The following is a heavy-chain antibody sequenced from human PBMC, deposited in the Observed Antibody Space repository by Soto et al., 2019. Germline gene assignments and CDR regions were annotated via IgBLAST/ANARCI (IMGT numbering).Heavy chain of an antibody. CDR2: INHSGST. J-gene: IGHJ6*03. Sequence: SETLSLTCAVYGGSFSGYYWSWIRQPPGKGLEWIGEINHSGSTNYNPSLKSRVTISVDTSKNQFSLKLSSVTAADTAVYYCARGPQTYYYYYYYMDVWGKGTTVTVSS. V-gene: IGHV4-34*01. CDR3: ARGPQTYYYYYYYMDV. CDR1: GGSFSGYY.